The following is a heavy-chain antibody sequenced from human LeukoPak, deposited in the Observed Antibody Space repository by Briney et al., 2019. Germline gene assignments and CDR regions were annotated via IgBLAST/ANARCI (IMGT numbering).Heavy chain of an antibody. V-gene: IGHV1-2*02. Sequence: GASVKVSCKASGHTFTDYYHHWVRHVPGQGPEWMGWIRPKTGDTKYAEKFQGRVTMTRDTSISTAYMELSRLRSDDTALYYCATLNFRDGMDVWGQGTTVTVSS. CDR2: IRPKTGDT. CDR1: GHTFTDYY. CDR3: ATLNFRDGMDV. J-gene: IGHJ6*02.